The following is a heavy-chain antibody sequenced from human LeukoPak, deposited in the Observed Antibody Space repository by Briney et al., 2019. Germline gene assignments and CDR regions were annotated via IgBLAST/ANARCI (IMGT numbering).Heavy chain of an antibody. Sequence: SETLSLTCTVSGGSISSSSYYWGWIRQPPGKGLEWIGSIYYSGSTYYNPSLKSRVTISVDTSKNQFSLELGSVTAADTAVYYCARQSYYYDSSGYSNWGQGTLVTVSS. CDR1: GGSISSSSYY. V-gene: IGHV4-39*07. CDR2: IYYSGST. D-gene: IGHD3-22*01. J-gene: IGHJ4*02. CDR3: ARQSYYYDSSGYSN.